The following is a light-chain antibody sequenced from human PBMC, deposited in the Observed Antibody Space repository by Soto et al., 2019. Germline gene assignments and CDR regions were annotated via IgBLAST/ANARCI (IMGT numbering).Light chain of an antibody. Sequence: DIVMTQSPDSLAVSLGERATINCKSSQSVFFSSNNKNYFGWYQQKPGQPPKLLIYWASTRESGVPDRFSGSGSGTDFTLSISSLQAEDVAVYYCQQYYSIPWTFGQGTKVDIK. V-gene: IGKV4-1*01. CDR1: QSVFFSSNNKNY. CDR3: QQYYSIPWT. CDR2: WAS. J-gene: IGKJ1*01.